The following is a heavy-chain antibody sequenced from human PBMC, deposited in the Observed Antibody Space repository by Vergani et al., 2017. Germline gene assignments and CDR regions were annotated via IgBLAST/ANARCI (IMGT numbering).Heavy chain of an antibody. V-gene: IGHV1-69*18. Sequence: QVQLVQSGAEVKKPGSSVKVSCKASGGTFSSYAISWVRQAPGQGLEWMGRIIPIFGTANYAQKFQGRVTITADESTSTAYMELSSLRSEDTAVDYCARANLVCDGYNRCYEFDYWGQGTLVTVSS. D-gene: IGHD5-24*01. J-gene: IGHJ4*02. CDR3: ARANLVCDGYNRCYEFDY. CDR1: GGTFSSYA. CDR2: IIPIFGTA.